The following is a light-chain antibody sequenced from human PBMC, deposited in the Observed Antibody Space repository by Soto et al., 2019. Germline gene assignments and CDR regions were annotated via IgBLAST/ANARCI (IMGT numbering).Light chain of an antibody. J-gene: IGKJ4*01. Sequence: DIQMTQSPSSVSASVGDRVTITCRASQAINRYLAWYQQKPGKAPNLLIYTTSTLQSGVPSRFSVSGSGTDFTRTIGSLEPEDFAAYYCQQGIRFPLTFGGGTKVEIK. CDR2: TTS. CDR3: QQGIRFPLT. V-gene: IGKV1-12*01. CDR1: QAINRY.